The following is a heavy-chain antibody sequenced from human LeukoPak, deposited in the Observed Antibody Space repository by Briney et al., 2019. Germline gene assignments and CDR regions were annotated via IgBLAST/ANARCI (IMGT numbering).Heavy chain of an antibody. D-gene: IGHD3-3*01. Sequence: GGSLRLSCAASGFTFSDYYMSWIRQAPGKGLEWVSYISSSGSTIYYADSVKGRLTISRDNAKNSLYLQMNSLRAEDTAVYYCARERYSFWSGYYTPVDYWGQGTLVTVSS. CDR1: GFTFSDYY. J-gene: IGHJ4*02. CDR2: ISSSGSTI. CDR3: ARERYSFWSGYYTPVDY. V-gene: IGHV3-11*01.